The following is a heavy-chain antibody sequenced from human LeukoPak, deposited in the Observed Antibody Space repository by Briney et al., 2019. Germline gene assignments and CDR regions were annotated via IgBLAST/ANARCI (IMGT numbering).Heavy chain of an antibody. D-gene: IGHD3-22*01. CDR2: IIPIFGTA. CDR1: GGTFSSYA. CDR3: ARESGDSSGRDAFDI. J-gene: IGHJ3*02. Sequence: GASVKVSCKASGGTFSSYAISWVRQAPGQGLEWMGGIIPIFGTANYAQKFQGRVTITADESTGTAYMELSSLRSEDTAVYYCARESGDSSGRDAFDIWGQGTMVTVSS. V-gene: IGHV1-69*13.